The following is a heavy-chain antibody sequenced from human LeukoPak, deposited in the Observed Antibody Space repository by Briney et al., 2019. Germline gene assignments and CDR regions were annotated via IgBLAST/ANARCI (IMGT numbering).Heavy chain of an antibody. CDR2: ISGSGGST. J-gene: IGHJ4*02. V-gene: IGHV3-23*01. D-gene: IGHD1-26*01. CDR3: AKGQYGSSNFDY. CDR1: GFTFNSYA. Sequence: GGSLRLSCAASGFTFNSYAMSWVRQAPGKGLEWVSAISGSGGSTYYADSVKGRFTISRDNSKNTLYLQMNSLRAEDTAVYYCAKGQYGSSNFDYWGQGTLVTVSS.